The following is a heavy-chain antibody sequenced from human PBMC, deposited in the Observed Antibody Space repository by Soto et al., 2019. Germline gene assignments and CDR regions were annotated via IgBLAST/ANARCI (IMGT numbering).Heavy chain of an antibody. CDR2: IYYSGST. Sequence: LSLTCTVSGGSIISGGYYWSWILKHPGKGLEWIGYIYYSGSTYYNPSLKSRVTISVDTSKNQFSLKLSSVTAADTAVYYCARDRTPAGDAFDIWGQGTMVTVSS. J-gene: IGHJ3*02. CDR3: ARDRTPAGDAFDI. V-gene: IGHV4-31*03. CDR1: GGSIISGGYY.